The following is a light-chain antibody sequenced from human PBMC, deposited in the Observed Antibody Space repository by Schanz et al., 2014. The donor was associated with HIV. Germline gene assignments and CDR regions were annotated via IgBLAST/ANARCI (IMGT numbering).Light chain of an antibody. J-gene: IGKJ4*01. CDR3: QQYNNWPPLT. CDR2: GAS. CDR1: QSVSSN. V-gene: IGKV3-15*01. Sequence: EIVMTQSPATLSVSPGERATLSCRASQSVSSNLAWYQQKPGQAPRLLIYGASTRATGIAARFSGSGSGTEFTFTISSLQSEDFAVYYCQQYNNWPPLTFGGGTKVEIK.